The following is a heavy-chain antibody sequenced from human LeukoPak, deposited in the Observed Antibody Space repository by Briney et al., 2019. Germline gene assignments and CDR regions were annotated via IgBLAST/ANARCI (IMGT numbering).Heavy chain of an antibody. CDR2: IWYDGSNK. CDR3: ARDDYYDRSGYPGY. J-gene: IGHJ4*02. V-gene: IGHV3-33*08. CDR1: GFTFSRYW. Sequence: PGGSLRLSCAASGFTFSRYWMHWVRQAPGKGLEWVAVIWYDGSNKYYADSVKGRFTISRDNSKNTVYLQMNSLRVEDTAIYYCARDDYYDRSGYPGYWGQGTLVTVSS. D-gene: IGHD3-22*01.